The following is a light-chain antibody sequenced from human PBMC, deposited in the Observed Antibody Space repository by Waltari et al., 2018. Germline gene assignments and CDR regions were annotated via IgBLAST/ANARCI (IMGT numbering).Light chain of an antibody. CDR3: QTGGHGTWV. J-gene: IGLJ3*02. CDR2: VNSDGSH. CDR1: SGHSSNV. V-gene: IGLV4-69*01. Sequence: QLVLTQSPSASASLGASVKLTCTPSSGHSSNVIASLQQQPEKGPRYLMKVNSDGSHNKGDEIPDRFSGSSSGAERYLTISSLQSEDEADYYCQTGGHGTWVFGGGTKLTVL.